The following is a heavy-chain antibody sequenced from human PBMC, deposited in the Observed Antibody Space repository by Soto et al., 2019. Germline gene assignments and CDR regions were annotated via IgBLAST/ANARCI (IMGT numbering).Heavy chain of an antibody. CDR3: SRGGSSSCYDCLNDIDY. CDR1: GDTFSSYA. V-gene: IGHV1-69*06. CDR2: VIPMFGTP. D-gene: IGHD3-16*01. Sequence: GASVKVSCKASGDTFSSYAITWVRQAPGQGLEWMGGVIPMFGTPNYAQKFRGRVTITADKTTSTAYMELSSLRSEDTAVYYCSRGGSSSCYDCLNDIDYWGQGTLVTVSS. J-gene: IGHJ4*02.